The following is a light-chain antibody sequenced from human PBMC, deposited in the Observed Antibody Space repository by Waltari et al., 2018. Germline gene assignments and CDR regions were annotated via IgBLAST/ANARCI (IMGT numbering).Light chain of an antibody. V-gene: IGLV2-8*01. J-gene: IGLJ1*01. CDR1: SSDVGGYNY. CDR3: SSYAGSNNYV. Sequence: QSALTQPPSASGSPGQSVTIPCTGTSSDVGGYNYVSWYQHHPGKAPKLMIYEVNKRPSGVPDRFSGSKSGNTASLTVSGLQAEDEADYFCSSYAGSNNYVFGTGTKVTVL. CDR2: EVN.